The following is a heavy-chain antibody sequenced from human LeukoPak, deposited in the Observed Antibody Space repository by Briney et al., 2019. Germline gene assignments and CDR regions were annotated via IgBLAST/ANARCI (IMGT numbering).Heavy chain of an antibody. CDR3: AREFRGVTRYFDY. CDR2: IKQDGSEK. Sequence: GGSLRLSCAASGFTFSSYWMSWVGQAPGKGVEWVANIKQDGSEKYYVDSVKGRFTISRDNAKSSLYLQMNSLRAEDTAVYYCAREFRGVTRYFDYWGQGTLVTVSS. J-gene: IGHJ4*02. V-gene: IGHV3-7*01. D-gene: IGHD3-10*01. CDR1: GFTFSSYW.